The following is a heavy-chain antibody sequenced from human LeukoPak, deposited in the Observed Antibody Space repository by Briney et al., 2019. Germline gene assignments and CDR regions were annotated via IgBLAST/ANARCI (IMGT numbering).Heavy chain of an antibody. CDR1: GYTFTSYD. J-gene: IGHJ6*03. D-gene: IGHD6-13*01. CDR3: ARALRGIAAAASRFYYYYMDV. Sequence: ASVKVSCKASGYTFTSYDINWVRQATGQGLEWMGWMNPNSGNTGYAQKFQGRVTMPRSTSISTAYMELSSLRSEDTAVYYCARALRGIAAAASRFYYYYMDVWGKGTTVTVSS. V-gene: IGHV1-8*01. CDR2: MNPNSGNT.